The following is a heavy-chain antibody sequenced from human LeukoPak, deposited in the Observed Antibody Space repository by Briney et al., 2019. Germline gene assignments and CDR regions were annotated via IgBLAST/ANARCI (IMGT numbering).Heavy chain of an antibody. J-gene: IGHJ4*02. CDR3: AGASTTVTT. CDR2: INHSGST. V-gene: IGHV4-34*01. Sequence: SETLSLTCAVYGGSFSGYYWSWIRQPPGKGLEWIGEINHSGSTNYNSSLKSRVTISVDTSKNQFSLKLSSVTAADTAVYYCAGASTTVTTWGQGTLVTVSS. D-gene: IGHD4-11*01. CDR1: GGSFSGYY.